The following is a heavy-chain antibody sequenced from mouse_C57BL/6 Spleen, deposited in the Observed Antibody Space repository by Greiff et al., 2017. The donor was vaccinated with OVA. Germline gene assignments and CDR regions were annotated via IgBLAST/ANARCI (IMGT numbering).Heavy chain of an antibody. D-gene: IGHD2-5*01. CDR2: IYPGDGDT. CDR1: GYAFSSSW. V-gene: IGHV1-82*01. CDR3: ARDYSNYVGYFDV. J-gene: IGHJ1*03. Sequence: VKLMESGPELVKPGASVKISCKASGYAFSSSWMNWVKQRPGKGLEWIGRIYPGDGDTNYNGKFKGKATLTADKSSSTAYMQLSSLTSEDSAVYFCARDYSNYVGYFDVWGTGTTVTASS.